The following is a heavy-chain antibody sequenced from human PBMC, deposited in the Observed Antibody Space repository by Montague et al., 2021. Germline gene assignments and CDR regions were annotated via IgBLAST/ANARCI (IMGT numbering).Heavy chain of an antibody. D-gene: IGHD2-21*01. J-gene: IGHJ4*02. Sequence: SLRLSCAASGFTSGNYWMSWVRQAPGKGLEWVANINQDGTAKTYVDSVKGRFTISRDNAKNSLSLQMNSLRVEDTAVYFCARDQGEGYCGGVCYVGLDYWGQGTLVTVSS. CDR1: GFTSGNYW. V-gene: IGHV3-7*01. CDR2: INQDGTAK. CDR3: ARDQGEGYCGGVCYVGLDY.